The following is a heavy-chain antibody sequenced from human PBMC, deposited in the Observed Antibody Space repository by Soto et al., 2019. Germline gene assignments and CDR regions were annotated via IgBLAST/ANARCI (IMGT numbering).Heavy chain of an antibody. Sequence: EVQLVESGGGLVQPGGSLRLSCAASGFTFSNYWMSWVRQAPGKGLEWVANIKQDGSEKYYVDSVKGRFTISRDNAKNSLYLQMNSLSAEDTAVYYCARDRGWLQWPSGYFDLWGRGTLVTVSS. CDR3: ARDRGWLQWPSGYFDL. J-gene: IGHJ2*01. V-gene: IGHV3-7*01. D-gene: IGHD5-12*01. CDR2: IKQDGSEK. CDR1: GFTFSNYW.